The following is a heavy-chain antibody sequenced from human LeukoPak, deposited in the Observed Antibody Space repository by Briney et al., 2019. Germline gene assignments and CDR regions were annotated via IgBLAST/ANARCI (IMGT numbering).Heavy chain of an antibody. Sequence: PSETLSLTCAVYGGSFSGYYWSWIRQPPGKGLEWIGEINHSGSTNYNPSLKSRVTISVDTSKNQFSLKLSSVTAADTAVYYCASVASTVTSDYWGQGTLVTVS. J-gene: IGHJ4*02. V-gene: IGHV4-34*01. D-gene: IGHD4-17*01. CDR1: GGSFSGYY. CDR2: INHSGST. CDR3: ASVASTVTSDY.